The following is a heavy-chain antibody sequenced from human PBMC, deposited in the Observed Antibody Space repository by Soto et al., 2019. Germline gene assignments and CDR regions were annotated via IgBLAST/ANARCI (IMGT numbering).Heavy chain of an antibody. J-gene: IGHJ6*03. CDR1: GFTFSSYW. V-gene: IGHV3-74*01. D-gene: IGHD6-6*01. CDR2: INSDGSST. CDR3: ARGPYIAARDYYYYYMDV. Sequence: PGGSLRLSCAASGFTFSSYWMHWVRQAPGKGLVWVSRINSDGSSTSYADSVKGRFTISRDNAKNTLYLQMNSLRAEDTAVYYCARGPYIAARDYYYYYMDVWGKGTTVTVSS.